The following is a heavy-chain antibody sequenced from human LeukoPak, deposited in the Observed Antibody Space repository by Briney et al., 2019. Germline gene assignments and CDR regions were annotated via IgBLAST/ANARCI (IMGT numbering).Heavy chain of an antibody. V-gene: IGHV3-30*18. CDR1: GFTFNNYG. J-gene: IGHJ4*02. CDR2: ISYDGRNK. D-gene: IGHD2-2*01. CDR3: AKGPLRGTAAAIDY. Sequence: GKSLRLSCAASGFTFNNYGMHWVRQAPGKGLEWVAVISYDGRNKHYPDSVKGRFTTSRDISTVTLWLQMDSLRTEDTAVYYCAKGPLRGTAAAIDYWGQGTLVTVSS.